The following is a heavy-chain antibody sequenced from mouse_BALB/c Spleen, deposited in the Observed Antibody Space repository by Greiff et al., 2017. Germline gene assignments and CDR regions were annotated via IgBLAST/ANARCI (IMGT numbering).Heavy chain of an antibody. CDR2: INPGSGGT. J-gene: IGHJ4*01. Sequence: VKLMESGAELVRPGTSVKVSCKASGYAFTNYLIEWVKQRPGQGLEWIGVINPGSGGTNYNEKFKGKATLTADKSSSTAYMQLSSLTSDDSAVYFCARYGPYAMDYWGQGTSVTVSS. D-gene: IGHD1-1*02. CDR3: ARYGPYAMDY. V-gene: IGHV1-54*01. CDR1: GYAFTNYL.